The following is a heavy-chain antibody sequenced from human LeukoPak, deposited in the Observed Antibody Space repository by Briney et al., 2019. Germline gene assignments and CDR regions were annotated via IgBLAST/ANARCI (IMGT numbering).Heavy chain of an antibody. CDR2: IKNKANGYTT. V-gene: IGHV3-72*01. CDR1: GSTFSDHY. Sequence: PGGSLRLSCAASGSTFSDHYMDWVRQAPGKGLEWVGHIKNKANGYTTEYAASVKGRFTISRDDSKNSLFLQMNSLKTDDTAVYYCARFRGFYYGLDLWGPGTMV. J-gene: IGHJ6*02. D-gene: IGHD3-10*01. CDR3: ARFRGFYYGLDL.